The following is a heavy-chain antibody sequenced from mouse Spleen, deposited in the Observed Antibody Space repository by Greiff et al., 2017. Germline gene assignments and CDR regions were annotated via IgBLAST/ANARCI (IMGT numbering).Heavy chain of an antibody. CDR2: ISYDGSN. CDR3: AREVTTVVATEAY. V-gene: IGHV3-6*01. D-gene: IGHD1-1*01. J-gene: IGHJ3*01. CDR1: GYSITSGYY. Sequence: DVKLQESGPGLVKPSQSLSLTCSVTGYSITSGYYWNWIRQFPGNKLEWMGYISYDGSNNYNPSLKNRISITRDTSKNQFFLKLNSVTTEDTATYYCAREVTTVVATEAYWGQGTLVTGSA.